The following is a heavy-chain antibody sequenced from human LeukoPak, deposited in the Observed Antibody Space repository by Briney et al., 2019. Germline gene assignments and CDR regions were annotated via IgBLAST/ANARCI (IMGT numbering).Heavy chain of an antibody. Sequence: GASVKVSCKASGYSFSDYYVHWLRQAPGQGREWMGWINRDNGGTKYAQNFQGRVTMSRDTSISTVYMDLSRLTSDDTAVFYCVRQFRVGNWFDPWGQGTQVTVSS. D-gene: IGHD2-15*01. J-gene: IGHJ5*02. CDR3: VRQFRVGNWFDP. CDR1: GYSFSDYY. V-gene: IGHV1-2*02. CDR2: INRDNGGT.